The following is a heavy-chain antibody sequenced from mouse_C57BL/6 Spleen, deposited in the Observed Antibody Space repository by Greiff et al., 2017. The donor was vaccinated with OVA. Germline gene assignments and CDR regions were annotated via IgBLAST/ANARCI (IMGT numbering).Heavy chain of an antibody. D-gene: IGHD1-1*01. J-gene: IGHJ1*03. CDR3: ARVEGLFITTVVRYFDV. CDR2: ISDGGSYT. V-gene: IGHV5-4*03. Sequence: EVKLEESGGGLVKPGGSLKLSCAASGFTFSSYAMSWVRQTPEQRLEWVATISDGGSYTYYPDNVKGRFTISRDNAKNNLYLQMSHLKSEDTAMYYCARVEGLFITTVVRYFDVWGTGTTVTVSS. CDR1: GFTFSSYA.